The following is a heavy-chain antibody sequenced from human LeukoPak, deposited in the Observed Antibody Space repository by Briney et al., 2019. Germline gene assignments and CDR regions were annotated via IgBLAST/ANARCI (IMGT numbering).Heavy chain of an antibody. CDR3: ARENYYGSGSYYNRQYYFDY. Sequence: SQTLSLTCTVSGGSISSGGYYWSWIRQHPGKGLEWIGYIYYSGSTCYNPSLKSRVTISVDTSKNQFSLKLSSVTAADTAVYYCARENYYGSGSYYNRQYYFDYWGQGTLVTVSS. V-gene: IGHV4-31*03. J-gene: IGHJ4*02. CDR1: GGSISSGGYY. D-gene: IGHD3-10*01. CDR2: IYYSGST.